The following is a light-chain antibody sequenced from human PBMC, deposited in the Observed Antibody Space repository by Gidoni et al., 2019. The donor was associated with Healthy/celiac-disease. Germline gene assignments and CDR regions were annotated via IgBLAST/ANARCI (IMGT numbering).Light chain of an antibody. CDR1: QSISSY. CDR3: QQSYSTPPET. V-gene: IGKV1-39*01. Sequence: NKMTKPPPSLSASVGDRVTITCRASQSISSYLNWYQQKPGKAPKLLIYAASSLQSGVPSRFSGSGSGTDFTLTISSLQPEDFATYYCQQSYSTPPETFGQGTKVEIK. J-gene: IGKJ1*01. CDR2: AAS.